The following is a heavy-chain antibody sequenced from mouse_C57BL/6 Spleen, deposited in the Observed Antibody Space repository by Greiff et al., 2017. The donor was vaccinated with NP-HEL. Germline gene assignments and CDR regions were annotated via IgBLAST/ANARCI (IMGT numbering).Heavy chain of an antibody. D-gene: IGHD2-5*01. CDR2: ISYDGSN. CDR3: AIYYSNTAY. J-gene: IGHJ3*01. CDR1: GYSITSGYY. V-gene: IGHV3-6*01. Sequence: ESGPGLVKPSQSLSLTCSVTGYSITSGYYWNWIRQFPGNKLEWMGYISYDGSNNYNPSLKNRISITRDTSKNQFFLKLNSVTTEDTATYNCAIYYSNTAYWGQGTLVTVSA.